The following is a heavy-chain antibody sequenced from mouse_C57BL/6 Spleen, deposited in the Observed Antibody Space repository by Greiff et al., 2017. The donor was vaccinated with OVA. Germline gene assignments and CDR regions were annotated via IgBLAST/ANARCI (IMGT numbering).Heavy chain of an antibody. Sequence: VQLQQPGAELVKPGASVKLSCKASGYTFTSYWMQWVKQRPGQGLEWIGEIDPSDSYTNYNQKFKGKATLTVDTSSSTAYMQLSSLTSEDSAVYYCARSVTDYYGSSYDWYFDVWGTGTTVTVSS. CDR1: GYTFTSYW. D-gene: IGHD1-1*01. V-gene: IGHV1-50*01. CDR2: IDPSDSYT. CDR3: ARSVTDYYGSSYDWYFDV. J-gene: IGHJ1*03.